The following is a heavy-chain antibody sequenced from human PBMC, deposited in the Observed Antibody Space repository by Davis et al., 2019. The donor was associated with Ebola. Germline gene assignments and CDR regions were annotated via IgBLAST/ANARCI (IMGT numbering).Heavy chain of an antibody. CDR1: GFTFSSYG. Sequence: GSLRLSCAASGFTFSSYGMHWVRQAPGKGLEWVAVIWYDGSNKYYADSVKGRFTISRDNSKNTLYLQMNSLRAEDTAVYYCARVDYGDYALFDYWGQGTLVTVSS. J-gene: IGHJ4*02. V-gene: IGHV3-33*01. CDR3: ARVDYGDYALFDY. CDR2: IWYDGSNK. D-gene: IGHD4-17*01.